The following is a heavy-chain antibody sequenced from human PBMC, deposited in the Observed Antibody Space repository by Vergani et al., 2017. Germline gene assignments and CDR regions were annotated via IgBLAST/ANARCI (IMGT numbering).Heavy chain of an antibody. D-gene: IGHD5-18*01. Sequence: QVQLVESGGGVVQPGRSLRLSCAASGFTFNQYGMHWVRQAPGKGLEWVAVTWYDGNNKQYADSVKGRFTISRDNSKSTMYLQMNSLRDEDTGVYYCAKDIRWGFMATSWIQDSGPMDVWGQGTTVTVSS. CDR1: GFTFNQYG. CDR2: TWYDGNNK. V-gene: IGHV3-33*06. CDR3: AKDIRWGFMATSWIQDSGPMDV. J-gene: IGHJ6*02.